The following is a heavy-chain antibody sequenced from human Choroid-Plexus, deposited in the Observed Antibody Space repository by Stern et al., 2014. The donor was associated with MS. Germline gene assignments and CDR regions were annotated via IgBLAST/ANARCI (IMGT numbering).Heavy chain of an antibody. CDR2: ISYDGSDK. CDR3: AKDRQWSTYFFDY. CDR1: GFTFSNFG. V-gene: IGHV3-30*18. J-gene: IGHJ4*02. D-gene: IGHD2-15*01. Sequence: VQLLESGGGVAQPGRPLILSCAASGFTFSNFGMHWVRQAPGKGLEWVALISYDGSDKYYADSVKGLFTIFRDNSKNTLYMHMNSLRAEDTAVYYCAKDRQWSTYFFDYWGQGSLVTVSS.